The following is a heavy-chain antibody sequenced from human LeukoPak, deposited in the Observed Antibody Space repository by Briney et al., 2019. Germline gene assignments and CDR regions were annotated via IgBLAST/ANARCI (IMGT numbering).Heavy chain of an antibody. CDR2: ISYDGTNK. CDR3: ARDREGYYDSSGYYAPGYFDY. J-gene: IGHJ4*02. CDR1: GFTFSNYD. V-gene: IGHV3-30*03. Sequence: TGGSLRLSCAASGFTFSNYDMHWVRQAPGKGLEWVAVISYDGTNKYYADSVKGRFTISRDNSKNTLYLQMNSLRAEDTAVYYCARDREGYYDSSGYYAPGYFDYWGQGTLVTVSS. D-gene: IGHD3-22*01.